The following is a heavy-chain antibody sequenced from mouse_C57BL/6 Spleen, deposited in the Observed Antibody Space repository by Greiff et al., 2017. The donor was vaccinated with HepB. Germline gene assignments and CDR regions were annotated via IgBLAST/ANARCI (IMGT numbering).Heavy chain of an antibody. J-gene: IGHJ1*03. D-gene: IGHD1-1*01. CDR3: ARAYYGSSPWYFDV. CDR2: IYPGDGDT. CDR1: GYAFSSYW. V-gene: IGHV1-80*01. Sequence: QVQLQQSGAELVKPGASVKISCKASGYAFSSYWMNWVKQRPGKGLEWIGQIYPGDGDTNYTGKFKGKATLTADKSSSTAYMQLSSLTSEDSAVYFCARAYYGSSPWYFDVWGTGTTVTVSS.